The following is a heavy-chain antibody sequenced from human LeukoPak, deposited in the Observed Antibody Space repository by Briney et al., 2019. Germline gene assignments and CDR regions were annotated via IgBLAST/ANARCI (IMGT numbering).Heavy chain of an antibody. V-gene: IGHV3-20*04. Sequence: GGSLRLSCAASGFTFGDYGMSWVRQAPGKGLEWVSGINWNGGSTGYADSVKGRFTISRDNAKNSLYLQMNSLRAEDTALYYCARDAPNPIAAAGHYYYYYYMDVWGKGTTVTVSS. D-gene: IGHD6-13*01. CDR1: GFTFGDYG. CDR3: ARDAPNPIAAAGHYYYYYYMDV. CDR2: INWNGGST. J-gene: IGHJ6*03.